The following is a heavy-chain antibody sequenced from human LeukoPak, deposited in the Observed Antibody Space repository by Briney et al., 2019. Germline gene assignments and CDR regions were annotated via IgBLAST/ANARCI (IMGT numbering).Heavy chain of an antibody. V-gene: IGHV3-30*18. CDR2: ISYDGNNI. CDR3: AKMQWLATYAY. J-gene: IGHJ4*02. Sequence: QSGGSLRLSCVASGFSFSNYGMHCVRQAPGKGPEWVAVISYDGNNIHYADSVRGRFTVSRDNSKNTLYLQMSSLRAEVTAVYYCAKMQWLATYAYWGQGTLVTVSS. D-gene: IGHD6-19*01. CDR1: GFSFSNYG.